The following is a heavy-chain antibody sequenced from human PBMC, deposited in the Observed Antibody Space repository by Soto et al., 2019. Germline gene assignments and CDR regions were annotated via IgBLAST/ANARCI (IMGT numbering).Heavy chain of an antibody. CDR1: GGSISGFY. Sequence: PSETLSLTCTVSGGSISGFYWNWFRQPAGKGLEWIGRIHTGGATNYKPSLRSRVTMSVDTSKNQFSLKLTSVTAADTAVHYCARISGGPIRWGQGTLVTVSS. CDR2: IHTGGAT. J-gene: IGHJ4*02. V-gene: IGHV4-4*07. CDR3: ARISGGPIR.